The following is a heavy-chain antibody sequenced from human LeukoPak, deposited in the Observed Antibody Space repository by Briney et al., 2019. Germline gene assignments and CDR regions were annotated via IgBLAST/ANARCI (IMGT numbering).Heavy chain of an antibody. CDR2: IYYSGST. CDR3: ARVRSSTSFDDYADY. Sequence: PSETLSLTCTVSGGSISSGDYYWSWIRQPPGKGPEWIGYIYYSGSTYYNPSLKSRVTISVDTSKNQFSLKLSSVTAADTAVYYCARVRSSTSFDDYADYWGQGTLVTVSS. V-gene: IGHV4-30-4*08. CDR1: GGSISSGDYY. D-gene: IGHD2-2*01. J-gene: IGHJ4*02.